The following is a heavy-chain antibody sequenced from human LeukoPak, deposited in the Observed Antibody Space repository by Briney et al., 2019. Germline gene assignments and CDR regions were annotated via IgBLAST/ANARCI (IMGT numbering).Heavy chain of an antibody. J-gene: IGHJ4*02. CDR3: ARWKSLKGTFDY. D-gene: IGHD1-7*01. CDR2: ISYDGNKK. Sequence: PGGSLRLSCAAPGFTFSNYAMNWVRQAPGKGLEWVAVISYDGNKKYYADSVKGRFTISRDNSKNTLYLQMNSLRAEDTAVYYCARWKSLKGTFDYWGQGTLVTVSS. V-gene: IGHV3-30*04. CDR1: GFTFSNYA.